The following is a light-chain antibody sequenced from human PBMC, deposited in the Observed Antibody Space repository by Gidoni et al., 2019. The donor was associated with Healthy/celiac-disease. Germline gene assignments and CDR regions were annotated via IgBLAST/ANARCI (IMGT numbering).Light chain of an antibody. V-gene: IGKV2-28*01. CDR3: MQALPPRST. Sequence: EMVISQSPLSPPVTPGEPASISSRASQSLLQSNGYNYLDWYLQKPGQSPQRLIYLGSNRASAVHDRFSGSGSGSDSTLKISRVEAEDVGVYYCMQALPPRSTFXQXTKLEI. CDR2: LGS. CDR1: QSLLQSNGYNY. J-gene: IGKJ2*01.